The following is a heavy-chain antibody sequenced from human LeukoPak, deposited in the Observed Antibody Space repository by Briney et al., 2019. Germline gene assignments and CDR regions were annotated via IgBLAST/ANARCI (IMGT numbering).Heavy chain of an antibody. CDR3: ARTLIVGATFDAFDI. J-gene: IGHJ3*02. D-gene: IGHD1-26*01. CDR1: GGSISSYY. CDR2: IYYSGST. Sequence: PSETLSLTCTVSGGSISSYYWSWIRQPPGKGLEWIGYIYYSGSTNYNPSLKSRVTISVDTSKNQFFLKLSSVTAADTAVYYCARTLIVGATFDAFDIWGQGTMVTVSS. V-gene: IGHV4-59*08.